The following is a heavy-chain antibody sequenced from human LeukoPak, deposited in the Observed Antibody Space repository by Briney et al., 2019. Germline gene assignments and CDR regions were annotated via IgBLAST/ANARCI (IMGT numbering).Heavy chain of an antibody. CDR2: ISSSGSTI. CDR3: ARFSRPIAVAAAGGFDY. Sequence: GGALRLSCAASGFTFSSYEMNWVRQAPGKGLEWVSYISSSGSTIYYADSVKGRFTISRDNAKNSLYLQMNSLRAEDTAVYYCARFSRPIAVAAAGGFDYWGQGTLVTVSS. D-gene: IGHD6-19*01. CDR1: GFTFSSYE. V-gene: IGHV3-48*03. J-gene: IGHJ4*02.